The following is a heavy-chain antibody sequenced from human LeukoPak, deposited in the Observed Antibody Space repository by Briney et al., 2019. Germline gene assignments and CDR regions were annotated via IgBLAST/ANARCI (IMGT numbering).Heavy chain of an antibody. V-gene: IGHV3-66*01. D-gene: IGHD5-12*01. J-gene: IGHJ4*02. CDR3: ARDSGQWLRTTFDY. CDR1: GFTVSSNY. CDR2: IYSGGST. Sequence: PGGSLRLSCAASGFTVSSNYMSWVRQAPGKGLEWVSVIYSGGSTYYADSVKGRFTISRDNSKNTLYLQMNSLRAEDTAVYYCARDSGQWLRTTFDYWGQGTLVTVSS.